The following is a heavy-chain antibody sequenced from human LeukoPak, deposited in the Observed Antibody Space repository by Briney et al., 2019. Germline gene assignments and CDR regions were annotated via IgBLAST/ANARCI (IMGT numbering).Heavy chain of an antibody. D-gene: IGHD3-10*01. CDR1: GGTFSSYA. J-gene: IGHJ4*02. CDR2: INPSGGST. Sequence: ASVKVFCKASGGTFSSYAISWVRQAPGQGLEWMGIINPSGGSTSYAQKFQGRVAMTRDTSTSTVYMELSSLRSEDTAVYYCASYYYGSGSYYLPFDYWGQGTLVTVSS. CDR3: ASYYYGSGSYYLPFDY. V-gene: IGHV1-46*01.